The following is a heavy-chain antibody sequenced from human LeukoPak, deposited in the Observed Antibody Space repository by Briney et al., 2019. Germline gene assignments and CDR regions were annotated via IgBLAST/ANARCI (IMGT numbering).Heavy chain of an antibody. CDR1: GFTFSSYW. CDR2: IKQDGSEK. CDR3: ARGLNDSWTGENY. J-gene: IGHJ4*02. Sequence: GGSLRLSCAASGFTFSSYWMSWVRQAPGKGLEWVANIKQDGSEKYYVDSVKGRFTISRDNAKNSLYLQMNSLRAEDTAVYYCARGLNDSWTGENYWGQGTLVTVSS. D-gene: IGHD3-3*01. V-gene: IGHV3-7*01.